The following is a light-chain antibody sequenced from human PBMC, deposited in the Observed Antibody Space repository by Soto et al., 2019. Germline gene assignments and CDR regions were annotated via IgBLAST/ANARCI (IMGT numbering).Light chain of an antibody. CDR2: DNN. CDR1: IFNIGNNY. J-gene: IGLJ1*01. Sequence: QSVLTQPPSVSAAPGQKVTISCSGSIFNIGNNYVSWYQHLPGTAPRLLIYDNNKRPSGIPDRFSGSKSGTSATLGITGLQTGDEADYYCGTWDSSLSAVFGTGTKLTVL. CDR3: GTWDSSLSAV. V-gene: IGLV1-51*01.